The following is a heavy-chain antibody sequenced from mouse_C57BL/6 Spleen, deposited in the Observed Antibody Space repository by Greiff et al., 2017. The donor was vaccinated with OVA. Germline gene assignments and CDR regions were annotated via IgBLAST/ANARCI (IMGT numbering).Heavy chain of an antibody. CDR1: GYTFTSYW. CDR3: ARETWEGLAY. D-gene: IGHD4-1*01. J-gene: IGHJ3*01. CDR2: IHPNSGST. Sequence: QVQLQQPGAELVKPGASVKLSCKASGYTFTSYWMHWVKQRPGQGLEWIGMIHPNSGSTNYNEKFKSKTTLTVDKSSSTAYMQLSSLTSEDSAVYYCARETWEGLAYWGQGTLVTVSA. V-gene: IGHV1-64*01.